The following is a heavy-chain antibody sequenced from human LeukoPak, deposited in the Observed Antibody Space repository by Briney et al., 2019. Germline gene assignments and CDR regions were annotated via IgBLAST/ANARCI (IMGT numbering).Heavy chain of an antibody. CDR1: GGSFSGYY. Sequence: PSETLSLTCAVYGGSFSGYYWSWIRQPPGKGLEWIGEINHSGSTNYSPSLKSRVTISVDTSKNQFSLKLSSVTAADTAVYYCARGGFWSGYHHFDYWGQGTLVTVSS. CDR3: ARGGFWSGYHHFDY. J-gene: IGHJ4*02. CDR2: INHSGST. D-gene: IGHD3-3*01. V-gene: IGHV4-34*01.